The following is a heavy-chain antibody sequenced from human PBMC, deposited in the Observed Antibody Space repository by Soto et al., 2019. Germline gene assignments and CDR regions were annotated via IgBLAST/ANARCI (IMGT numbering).Heavy chain of an antibody. D-gene: IGHD2-21*02. V-gene: IGHV4-4*02. CDR3: ARAPGVVVGTSILSSWFDP. Sequence: QVQLHESGPGLVKSSGTLSLACTVSGDSIRTSNWWSWVRQPPGTGLEWIGEIYSSGTTNFNPSLKCRVTISVDESRNQFSLNLTPVTAADTAVYFCARAPGVVVGTSILSSWFDPGGQGTLVIVSS. CDR1: GDSIRTSNW. CDR2: IYSSGTT. J-gene: IGHJ5*02.